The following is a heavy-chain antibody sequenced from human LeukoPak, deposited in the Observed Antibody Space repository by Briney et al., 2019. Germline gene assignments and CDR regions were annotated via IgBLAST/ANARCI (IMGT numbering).Heavy chain of an antibody. Sequence: PGRSLRLSCAASGFTFSSYGMHWVRQAPGKGLEWVAVISYDGSNKYYADSVKGRFTISRDNSKNTLYLQMNSLRAEDTAVYYCAKDGMSMVQGAPLDYWGQGTLVTASS. CDR1: GFTFSSYG. V-gene: IGHV3-30*18. D-gene: IGHD3-10*01. CDR3: AKDGMSMVQGAPLDY. CDR2: ISYDGSNK. J-gene: IGHJ4*02.